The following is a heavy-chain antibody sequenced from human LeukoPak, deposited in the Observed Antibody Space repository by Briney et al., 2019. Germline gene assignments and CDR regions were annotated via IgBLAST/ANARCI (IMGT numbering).Heavy chain of an antibody. J-gene: IGHJ4*02. V-gene: IGHV3-23*01. CDR2: ISGSGGST. CDR1: GFTFSSHA. CDR3: AKGLAVAGHFDY. Sequence: GGSLRLSCAASGFTFSSHAMSWVRQAPGKGLEWVSAISGSGGSTYYADSVKGRFTISRDKSKNTLYLQMNSLRAEDTAVYYCAKGLAVAGHFDYWGQGTLVTVSS. D-gene: IGHD6-19*01.